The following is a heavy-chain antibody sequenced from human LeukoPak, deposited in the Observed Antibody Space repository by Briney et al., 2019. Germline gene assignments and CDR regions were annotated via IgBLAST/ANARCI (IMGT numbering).Heavy chain of an antibody. Sequence: ASVKVSCKASGYTFTSYGISWVRQAPGQGLEWLGIINPSGGDTSYAQKFQGRVTMTRDTSTSTVYMELSSLRSEDTAVYYCARSMRAYHYDNSDYSPQGYSFYPQDYNFGMEVWGQGTTVTVSS. V-gene: IGHV1-46*01. J-gene: IGHJ6*02. D-gene: IGHD3-22*01. CDR1: GYTFTSYG. CDR3: ARSMRAYHYDNSDYSPQGYSFYPQDYNFGMEV. CDR2: INPSGGDT.